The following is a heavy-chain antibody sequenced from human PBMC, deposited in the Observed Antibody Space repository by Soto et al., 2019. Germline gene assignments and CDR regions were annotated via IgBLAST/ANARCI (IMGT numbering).Heavy chain of an antibody. D-gene: IGHD3-3*01. CDR3: AKGNDFWTDNYYYYMDV. V-gene: IGHV3-23*01. Sequence: GGSLRLSCAASGFTFSSYAMSWVRQAPGKGLECVSGISGRGGSTNHADSVKGRFTISRDNSKNTLYLQMNSLRAEDTAVYYCAKGNDFWTDNYYYYMDVWGKGTTVTVSS. J-gene: IGHJ6*03. CDR1: GFTFSSYA. CDR2: ISGRGGST.